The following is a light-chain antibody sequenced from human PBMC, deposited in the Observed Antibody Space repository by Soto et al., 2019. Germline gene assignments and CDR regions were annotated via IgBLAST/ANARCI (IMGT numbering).Light chain of an antibody. V-gene: IGLV2-8*01. CDR2: EVS. CDR3: SSYAGSNNLV. J-gene: IGLJ2*01. Sequence: QSALTQPPSASGSPGQSVTISCTGTSSDVGGYNYVSWYQQHPGKAPKLMIYEVSQRPSGVPDRFFGSKSGNTASLTVSGLQAEDEADYYCSSYAGSNNLVFGGGTKLTVL. CDR1: SSDVGGYNY.